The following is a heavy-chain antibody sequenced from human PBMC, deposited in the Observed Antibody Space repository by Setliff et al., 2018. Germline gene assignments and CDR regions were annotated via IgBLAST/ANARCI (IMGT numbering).Heavy chain of an antibody. D-gene: IGHD3-22*01. CDR2: INPNSGGT. J-gene: IGHJ5*02. V-gene: IGHV1-2*02. CDR3: ARVAPHYYDSSGTNWFDP. CDR1: GYTFTGYY. Sequence: ASVKVSCKTSGYTFTGYYMHWVRQAPGQGLEWMGWINPNSGGTNYAQKFQGRVTMTRDTSISTAYMGLSRLRSDDTAVYYCARVAPHYYDSSGTNWFDPWGQGTLVTVSS.